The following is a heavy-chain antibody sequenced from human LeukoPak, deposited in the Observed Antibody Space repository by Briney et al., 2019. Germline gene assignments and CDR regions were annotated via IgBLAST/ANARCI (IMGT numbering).Heavy chain of an antibody. CDR3: ARARGGGYYQNYFDY. Sequence: PSETLSLTCAVYGGSFSGYYWSWIRQPPGKGLEWIGEINHSGSTNYNPSLKSRVTISVDTSKNQFSLKLSSVTAADTAVYYCARARGGGYYQNYFDYWGQGTLVTVSS. J-gene: IGHJ4*02. V-gene: IGHV4-34*01. CDR2: INHSGST. CDR1: GGSFSGYY. D-gene: IGHD3-22*01.